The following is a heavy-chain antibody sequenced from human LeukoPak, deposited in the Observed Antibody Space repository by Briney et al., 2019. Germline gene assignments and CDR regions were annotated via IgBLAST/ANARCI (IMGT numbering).Heavy chain of an antibody. J-gene: IGHJ4*02. CDR2: IYHSGST. D-gene: IGHD7-27*01. Sequence: SETLSLTCAVSGYSISSGYYWGWIRQPPGKGLEWIGSIYHSGSTYYNPSLKSRVTISVDTSKNQFSLKLSSVTAADTAVYYCARSLWQNWGFDYWGQGTLVTVSS. V-gene: IGHV4-38-2*01. CDR3: ARSLWQNWGFDY. CDR1: GYSISSGYY.